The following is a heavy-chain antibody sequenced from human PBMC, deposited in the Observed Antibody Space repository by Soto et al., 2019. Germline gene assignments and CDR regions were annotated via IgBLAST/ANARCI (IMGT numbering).Heavy chain of an antibody. CDR2: ISAYNCNT. J-gene: IGHJ4*02. Sequence: QVQLVQSGAEVKKPGASVKFSCKASGYTFASYAISWMRQAPGQGLEWMGWISAYNCNTNYAQKLQGRVTMTTDTSTSTAYIELRSLRSDDTAVYYCARDPPPPDYWGQGTLVTVSS. CDR3: ARDPPPPDY. V-gene: IGHV1-18*01. CDR1: GYTFASYA.